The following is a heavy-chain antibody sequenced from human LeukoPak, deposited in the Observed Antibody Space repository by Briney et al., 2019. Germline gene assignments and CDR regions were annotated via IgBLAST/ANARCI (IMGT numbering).Heavy chain of an antibody. CDR3: ARAVLESGPRDIVVVVAADH. CDR2: ISAYNGNT. D-gene: IGHD2-15*01. CDR1: GYTFTSYG. Sequence: GASVTVSCTASGYTFTSYGISWVRQAPGQGLEWMGWISAYNGNTNYAQKLQGRVTMTTDTSTSTAYMELRSLRSDDTAVYYCARAVLESGPRDIVVVVAADHWGQGTLVTVSS. V-gene: IGHV1-18*01. J-gene: IGHJ4*02.